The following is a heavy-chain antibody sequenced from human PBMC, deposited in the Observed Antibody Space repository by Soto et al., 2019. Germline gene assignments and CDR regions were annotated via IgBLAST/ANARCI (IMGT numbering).Heavy chain of an antibody. J-gene: IGHJ4*02. Sequence: GGSLRLSWAASGLTFSSYAMNWVRQAPGKGLEWVSAISGSGGSTYYADSVKGRFTISRDNSKNTLYLQMNSLRDEDTAVYYCARARRIVATICYFDYWGQGTLVTVS. CDR3: ARARRIVATICYFDY. D-gene: IGHD5-12*01. CDR2: ISGSGGST. V-gene: IGHV3-23*01. CDR1: GLTFSSYA.